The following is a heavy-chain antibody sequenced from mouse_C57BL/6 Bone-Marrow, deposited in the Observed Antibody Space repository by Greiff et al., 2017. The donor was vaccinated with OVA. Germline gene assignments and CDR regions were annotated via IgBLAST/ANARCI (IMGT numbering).Heavy chain of an antibody. Sequence: VQLQQSGPGLVKPSQSLSLTCSVTGYSITSGYYWNWIRQFPGNKLEWMGYISYDGSNNYNPSLKNRISITRDTSKNQFFLKLNSVTTEDTATYYCARVYYGYDVTWFAYWGQGTLVTVSA. CDR2: ISYDGSN. CDR1: GYSITSGYY. D-gene: IGHD2-2*01. CDR3: ARVYYGYDVTWFAY. J-gene: IGHJ3*01. V-gene: IGHV3-6*01.